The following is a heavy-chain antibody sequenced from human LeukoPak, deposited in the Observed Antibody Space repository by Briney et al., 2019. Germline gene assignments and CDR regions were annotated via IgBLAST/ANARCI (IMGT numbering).Heavy chain of an antibody. CDR2: ISWNSGSI. V-gene: IGHV3-9*01. CDR1: GFTFDDYA. Sequence: NPGGSLRLSCAASGFTFDDYAMHWVRQAPWKGLEWVSGISWNSGSIGYADSVKGRFTISRDNAKNSLYLQMNSLRAEDTALYYCAREMYRAYGPFDYWGQGALVTVSS. CDR3: AREMYRAYGPFDY. J-gene: IGHJ4*02. D-gene: IGHD1-1*01.